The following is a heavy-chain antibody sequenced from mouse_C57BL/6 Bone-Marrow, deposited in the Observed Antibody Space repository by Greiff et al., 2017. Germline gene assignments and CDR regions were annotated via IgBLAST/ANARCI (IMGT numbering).Heavy chain of an antibody. CDR2: IYPGSGST. D-gene: IGHD2-5*01. J-gene: IGHJ2*01. V-gene: IGHV1-55*01. CDR1: GYTFTSYW. CDR3: AREGEDSNYPYYFDY. Sequence: QVQLKQPGAELVKPGASVKMSCKASGYTFTSYWITWVKQRPGQGLEWIGDIYPGSGSTNYNEKFKSKATLTVDTSSSTAYMQLSSRTSEDAAVYYCAREGEDSNYPYYFDYWGQGTTRTVSS.